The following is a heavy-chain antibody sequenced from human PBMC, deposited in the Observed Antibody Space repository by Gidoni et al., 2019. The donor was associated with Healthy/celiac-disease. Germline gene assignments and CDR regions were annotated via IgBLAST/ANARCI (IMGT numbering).Heavy chain of an antibody. D-gene: IGHD1-26*01. CDR3: ARDLISGWFDP. CDR1: GGSISSGSYY. J-gene: IGHJ5*02. V-gene: IGHV4-61*02. Sequence: QVQLQESGPGLVKPSQTLSLTCTVSGGSISSGSYYWSWIRQPAGKGLEWIGRIYTSGSTNYNPSLKSRVTISVDTSKNQFSLKLSSVTAADTAVYYCARDLISGWFDPWGQGTLVTVSS. CDR2: IYTSGST.